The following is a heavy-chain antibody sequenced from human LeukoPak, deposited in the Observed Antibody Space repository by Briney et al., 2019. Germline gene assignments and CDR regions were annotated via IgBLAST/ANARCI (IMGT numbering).Heavy chain of an antibody. D-gene: IGHD5-18*01. V-gene: IGHV4-34*01. Sequence: GSLRLSCAASGFTFSSYAMSWVRQPPGKGLEWIGEINHSGSTNYNPSLKSRVTISVDTSKNQFSLKLSSVTAADTAVYYCARGQRYSYYYYYGMDVWGQGTTVTVSS. CDR3: ARGQRYSYYYYYGMDV. CDR1: GFTFSSYA. J-gene: IGHJ6*02. CDR2: INHSGST.